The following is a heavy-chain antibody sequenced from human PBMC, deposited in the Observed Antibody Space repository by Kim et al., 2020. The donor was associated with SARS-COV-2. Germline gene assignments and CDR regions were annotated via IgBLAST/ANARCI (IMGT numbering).Heavy chain of an antibody. J-gene: IGHJ6*02. CDR3: ARGRTTVPSCHYYYGMDV. V-gene: IGHV4-34*01. D-gene: IGHD4-17*01. Sequence: LKSRVTISVDTSKNQFSLKLSSVTAADTAVYYCARGRTTVPSCHYYYGMDVWGQGTTVTVSS.